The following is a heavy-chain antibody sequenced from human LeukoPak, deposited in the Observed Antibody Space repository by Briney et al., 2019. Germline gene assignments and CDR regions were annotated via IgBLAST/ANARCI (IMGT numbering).Heavy chain of an antibody. CDR1: GYTFTSYG. D-gene: IGHD3-16*01. J-gene: IGHJ5*02. CDR2: ISAYNGNT. CDR3: ARAQMFWDWFDP. V-gene: IGHV1-18*01. Sequence: ASVKVSCKASGYTFTSYGISWVRQAPGQGLEWMGWISAYNGNTNYAQKLQGRVTMTTDTSTCTAYMELRSLRSDDTAVYYCARAQMFWDWFDPWGQGTLVTVSS.